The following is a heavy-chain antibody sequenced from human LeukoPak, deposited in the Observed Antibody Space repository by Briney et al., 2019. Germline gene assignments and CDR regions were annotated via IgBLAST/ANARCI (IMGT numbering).Heavy chain of an antibody. D-gene: IGHD3-10*01. V-gene: IGHV3-15*01. Sequence: KSGGSLRLSCAASGFTFSNAWMSWVRQAPGKGREWVVRIKCKTVGGTTDYAATVKGRYTIYRDDSKDTLYLRMTNLKTEDTAVYYCTTDPAVLWFGEGGPDAFDIWGQGTMVTVSS. CDR3: TTDPAVLWFGEGGPDAFDI. J-gene: IGHJ3*02. CDR2: IKCKTVGGTT. CDR1: GFTFSNAW.